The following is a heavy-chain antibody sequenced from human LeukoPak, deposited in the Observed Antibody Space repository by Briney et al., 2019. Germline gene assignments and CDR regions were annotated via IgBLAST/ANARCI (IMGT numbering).Heavy chain of an antibody. V-gene: IGHV3-23*01. CDR3: AKDPMITFGGVEAFDI. D-gene: IGHD3-16*01. CDR2: ISGSGGST. CDR1: GFTFSSYA. Sequence: GGSLRLSCAASGFTFSSYAMSWVRQAPGKGLEWVSAISGSGGSTYYADSVKGRFTISRDNSKNTLYLQMNNLRAEDTAVYYCAKDPMITFGGVEAFDIWGQGTMVTVSS. J-gene: IGHJ3*02.